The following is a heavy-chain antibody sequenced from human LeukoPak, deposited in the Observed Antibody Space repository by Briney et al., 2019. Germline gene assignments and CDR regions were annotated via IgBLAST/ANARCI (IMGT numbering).Heavy chain of an antibody. CDR1: GYTFTSYG. Sequence: ASVKASCKASGYTFTSYGISWVRQAPGQGLEWMGWISAYNGNTNYAQKLQGRVTITRNTSISTAYMELSSLRSEDTAVYYCARGGSSWYRYYYMDVWGKGTTVTVSS. CDR2: ISAYNGNT. CDR3: ARGGSSWYRYYYMDV. V-gene: IGHV1-18*01. J-gene: IGHJ6*03. D-gene: IGHD6-13*01.